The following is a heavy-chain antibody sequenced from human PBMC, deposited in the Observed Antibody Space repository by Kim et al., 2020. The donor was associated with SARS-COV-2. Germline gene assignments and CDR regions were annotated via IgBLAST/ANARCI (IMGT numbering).Heavy chain of an antibody. J-gene: IGHJ6*02. D-gene: IGHD6-13*01. CDR2: IYPGDSDT. Sequence: GESLKISCKGSGYSFTSYWIGWVRQMPGKGLEWMGIIYPGDSDTRYSPSFQGQVTISADKSISTAYLQWSSLKASDTAMYYCARQSSSSWRPYYYYGMDVWGQGTTVTVSS. CDR3: ARQSSSSWRPYYYYGMDV. V-gene: IGHV5-51*01. CDR1: GYSFTSYW.